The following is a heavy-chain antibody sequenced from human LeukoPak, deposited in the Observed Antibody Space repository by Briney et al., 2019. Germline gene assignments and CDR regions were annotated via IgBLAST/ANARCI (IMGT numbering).Heavy chain of an antibody. D-gene: IGHD2-8*02. CDR1: GFTFSSFG. J-gene: IGHJ6*02. CDR3: ARGRWDTGGLHGLDV. Sequence: GGTLRLSCAASGFTFSSFGMHCVRQAPGKRLERVVVIWYDGSNKSYADSVKGRFTISRDNSQNTLYLQGNSLRAEDTAVYCCARGRWDTGGLHGLDVWGQGTTVTVS. CDR2: IWYDGSNK. V-gene: IGHV3-33*01.